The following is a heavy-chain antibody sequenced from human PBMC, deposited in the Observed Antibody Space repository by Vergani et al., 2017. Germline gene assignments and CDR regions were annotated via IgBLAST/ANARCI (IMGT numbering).Heavy chain of an antibody. CDR2: IYYSWCT. J-gene: IGHJ5*02. V-gene: IGHV4-30-4*01. Sequence: QGPMQESGPGLGKPSQILSLTCTVSGGPISRGDYYWGWTRQPPGKGLEWIGYIYYSWCTYYNPSLMTRVTISVDTSKNQFSLKLSSVTAADTAGYYCARDQGVHNWFDPWGQGTLVTVSS. CDR3: ARDQGVHNWFDP. CDR1: GGPISRGDYY.